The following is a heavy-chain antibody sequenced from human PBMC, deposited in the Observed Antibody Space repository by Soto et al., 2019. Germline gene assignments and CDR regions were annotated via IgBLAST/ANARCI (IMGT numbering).Heavy chain of an antibody. CDR3: ARQAKTYYYDSSGSPFDY. CDR2: IYPGDSDT. V-gene: IGHV5-51*01. D-gene: IGHD3-22*01. CDR1: GYSFTSYW. J-gene: IGHJ4*02. Sequence: GESLKISCKGSGYSFTSYWIGWVRQMPGKGLEWMGIIYPGDSDTRYSPSFQGQVTISADKSISTAYLQWSSLKASDTAMYYCARQAKTYYYDSSGSPFDYWGQGTRVTVSS.